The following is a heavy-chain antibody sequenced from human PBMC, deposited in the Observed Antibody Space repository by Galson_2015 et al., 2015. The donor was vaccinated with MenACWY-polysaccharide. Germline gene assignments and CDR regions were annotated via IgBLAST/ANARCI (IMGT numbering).Heavy chain of an antibody. CDR2: VCSPGNT. D-gene: IGHD4/OR15-4a*01. CDR3: ATGAGDFDH. Sequence: ETLSLTCSVSGGSITSWCYSWIRQSAGTGLEWIGRVCSPGNTKYNPSLESRVTMSLDTSKNQISLHLKSLTAADTAVFFCATGAGDFDHWGQGTRVTVSS. V-gene: IGHV4-4*07. J-gene: IGHJ4*02. CDR1: GGSITSWC.